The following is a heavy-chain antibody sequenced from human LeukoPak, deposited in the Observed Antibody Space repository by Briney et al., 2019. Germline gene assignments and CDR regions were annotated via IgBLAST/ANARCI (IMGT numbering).Heavy chain of an antibody. CDR2: ISYDGSNK. CDR3: ARDGAVDGDYFDY. J-gene: IGHJ4*02. CDR1: GFTFSSYA. Sequence: GRSLRLSCAASGFTFSSYAMHWVRQAPGKGLEWVAVISYDGSNKYYADSVKGRFTISRDNSKNTLYLQMNSLRAEDTAVYYRARDGAVDGDYFDYWGQGTLVTVSS. V-gene: IGHV3-30*04. D-gene: IGHD4-17*01.